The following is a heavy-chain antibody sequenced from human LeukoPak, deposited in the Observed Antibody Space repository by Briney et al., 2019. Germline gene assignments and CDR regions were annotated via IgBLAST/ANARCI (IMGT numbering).Heavy chain of an antibody. D-gene: IGHD7-27*01. CDR2: VREDGTEK. CDR1: GFTFSGAW. J-gene: IGHJ4*02. CDR3: ARHVGISF. Sequence: GGSLRLSCTASGFTFSGAWMTWVRQAPGKGLEWVANVREDGTEKNYVDSVKGRFTISRDNAKNSLFLQMSNLRDDDTAIYYCARHVGISFWGQGTLVTVSS. V-gene: IGHV3-7*01.